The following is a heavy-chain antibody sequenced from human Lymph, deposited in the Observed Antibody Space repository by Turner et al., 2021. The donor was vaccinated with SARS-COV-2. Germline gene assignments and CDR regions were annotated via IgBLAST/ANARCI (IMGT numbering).Heavy chain of an antibody. CDR2: ISYDGSNK. CDR3: ARARGGTYSGAFDI. CDR1: GFTFSTYA. V-gene: IGHV3-30-3*01. Sequence: QVQLVESGGGVVQPGRSLRLSCAASGFTFSTYAMHWVRQAPGKWLKWVAVISYDGSNKYYAYSVKGRFTFSRDNSKNTLYLQMNSLRAEDTAVYYCARARGGTYSGAFDIWGQGTMVTVSS. D-gene: IGHD1-26*01. J-gene: IGHJ3*02.